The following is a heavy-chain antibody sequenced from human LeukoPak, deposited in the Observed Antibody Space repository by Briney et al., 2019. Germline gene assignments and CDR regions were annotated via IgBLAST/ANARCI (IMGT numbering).Heavy chain of an antibody. CDR1: GGSISSYY. CDR2: TYYSGST. J-gene: IGHJ4*02. V-gene: IGHV4-59*01. Sequence: DPSETLSLTCTVSGGSISSYYWSWIRQPPGKGLEWIGYTYYSGSTNYNPSLKSRVTISVDTSKNQFSLKLSSVTAADTAVYYCARDGYSSSWQAFDYWGQGTLVTVSS. CDR3: ARDGYSSSWQAFDY. D-gene: IGHD6-13*01.